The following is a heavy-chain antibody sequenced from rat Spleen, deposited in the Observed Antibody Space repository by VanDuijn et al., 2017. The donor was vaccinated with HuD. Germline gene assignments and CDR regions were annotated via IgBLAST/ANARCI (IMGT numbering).Heavy chain of an antibody. CDR3: VRQGYLRDWYFDF. Sequence: EVQLVESGGGLVQPGRSLKLSCAASGFTFSDYNMAWVRQAPKKGLEWVATIIYDGSRTYYRDSVKGRFTISRDNAKSTLYLQMDSLRSEDMATYYCVRQGYLRDWYFDFWGPGTMVTVSS. CDR1: GFTFSDYN. D-gene: IGHD2-5*01. J-gene: IGHJ1*01. CDR2: IIYDGSRT. V-gene: IGHV5S10*01.